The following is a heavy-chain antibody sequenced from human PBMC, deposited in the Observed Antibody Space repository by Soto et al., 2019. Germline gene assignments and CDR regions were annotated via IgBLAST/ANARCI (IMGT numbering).Heavy chain of an antibody. CDR2: ISNSDNKM. Sequence: EVELVESGGGLVKPGGSLRLSCAASGFKFNDYNMDWVRQAPGKGLEWVASISNSDNKMSYGNSVKGRFTISRDNAKNSVSLQTNTLRVGVSDGSDCAIRSRVSTTLGFVKRTFDSGGQGSLVPVAS. D-gene: IGHD3-16*01. J-gene: IGHJ4*02. V-gene: IGHV3-21*06. CDR1: GFKFNDYN. CDR3: AIRSRVSTTLGFVKRTFDS.